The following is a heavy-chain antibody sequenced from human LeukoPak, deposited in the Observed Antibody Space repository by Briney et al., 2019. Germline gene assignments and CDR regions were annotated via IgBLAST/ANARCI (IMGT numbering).Heavy chain of an antibody. V-gene: IGHV4-59*01. Sequence: SETLSLTCTVSGGSLSSYYLSWIRQPPGKGLEWIGSIHYSGSTNYNPSLKSRATISVDTPKNQFSLKLSSVTAAGGAVYYCASGPSPCRSYGSYSYFYMDVWGEGPAVTVFS. CDR3: ASGPSPCRSYGSYSYFYMDV. D-gene: IGHD5-18*01. J-gene: IGHJ6*03. CDR1: GGSLSSYY. CDR2: IHYSGST.